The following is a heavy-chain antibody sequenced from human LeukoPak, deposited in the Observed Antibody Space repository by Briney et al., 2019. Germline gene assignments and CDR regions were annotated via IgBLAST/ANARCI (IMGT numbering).Heavy chain of an antibody. Sequence: SETLSLTCAVSGVSFDDYYWSWVRQTPGKGLEWIVEINHSGYTNDSPSLKSRVTLSIDTSRKQFSLNLRSVTVADTGIYYCTRMTAGHDYWGQGTLVTVSS. CDR1: GVSFDDYY. CDR2: INHSGYT. CDR3: TRMTAGHDY. V-gene: IGHV4-34*01. D-gene: IGHD2-21*02. J-gene: IGHJ4*02.